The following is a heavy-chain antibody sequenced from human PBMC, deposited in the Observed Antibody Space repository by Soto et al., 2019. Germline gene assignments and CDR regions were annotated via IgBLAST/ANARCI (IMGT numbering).Heavy chain of an antibody. V-gene: IGHV4-30-4*01. J-gene: IGHJ4*02. CDR1: GGSISSGYYY. CDR3: ARRDLTVATDY. CDR2: IYYSGTT. Sequence: PSETLSLTCTVSGGSISSGYYYWSWIRQPPGKGLEWIGYIYYSGTTYYNPSLKSRVTISADTSKNQFSLKLSSVTAADTAVYYCARRDLTVATDYWGQGTLVTVSS. D-gene: IGHD4-17*01.